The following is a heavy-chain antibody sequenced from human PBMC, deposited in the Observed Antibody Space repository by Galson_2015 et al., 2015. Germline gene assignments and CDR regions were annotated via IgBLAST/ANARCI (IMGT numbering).Heavy chain of an antibody. V-gene: IGHV3-48*02. Sequence: SLRLSCAASGFTFSSYTISWVRQAPGKGLEWVSYISSRATIYYADSVKGRFTISRDNAKNSLYLQMNSLRDEDTAVYYCARDPWRGSYKVFYFDYWGQGTLVTVSS. CDR1: GFTFSSYT. CDR3: ARDPWRGSYKVFYFDY. J-gene: IGHJ4*02. D-gene: IGHD1-26*01. CDR2: ISSRATI.